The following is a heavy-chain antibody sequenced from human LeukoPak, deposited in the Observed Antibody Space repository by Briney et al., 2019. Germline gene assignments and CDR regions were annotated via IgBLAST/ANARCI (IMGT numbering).Heavy chain of an antibody. J-gene: IGHJ3*02. V-gene: IGHV4-61*05. CDR1: GGSISSSSYY. Sequence: PSETLSLTCTVSGGSISSSSYYWGWIRQPPGKGLEWIGYIYYRGSTNNNPSLKSRVTISVDTSKNQFSLKLSSVTAADTAVYYCAGSSAFDAFDIWGQGTMVTVSS. D-gene: IGHD3-22*01. CDR3: AGSSAFDAFDI. CDR2: IYYRGST.